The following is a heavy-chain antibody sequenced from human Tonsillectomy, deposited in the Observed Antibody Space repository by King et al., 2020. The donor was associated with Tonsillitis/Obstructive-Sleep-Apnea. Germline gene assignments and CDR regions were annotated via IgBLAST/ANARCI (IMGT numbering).Heavy chain of an antibody. Sequence: VQLVESGGGVVRPGGSLRLSCAASGFTFEDSGMSWVRQAPGNGLEWVSGINWNGCSTGYADSVKGRFTISRDNAKNSLDLQMNSLRAEDTALYYCVRALRGDGRDYWGQGTLVTVSS. V-gene: IGHV3-20*04. CDR2: INWNGCST. J-gene: IGHJ4*02. CDR3: VRALRGDGRDY. CDR1: GFTFEDSG. D-gene: IGHD5-24*01.